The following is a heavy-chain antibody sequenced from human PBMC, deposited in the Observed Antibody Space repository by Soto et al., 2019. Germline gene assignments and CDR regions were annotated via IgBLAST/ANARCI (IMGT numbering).Heavy chain of an antibody. CDR1: GFSLSTNGVG. V-gene: IGHV2-5*02. D-gene: IGHD2-8*01. Sequence: QITLKESGPTLVKPTQTLTLTCTFSGFSLSTNGVGVGWIRQPPGKALEWLALIYWDDDKRYSPSLKSRLTITKDTSKNQVVLTMTNMDPVDTATYYCAPVVGMGWFDPWGQGTLVTVSS. J-gene: IGHJ5*02. CDR2: IYWDDDK. CDR3: APVVGMGWFDP.